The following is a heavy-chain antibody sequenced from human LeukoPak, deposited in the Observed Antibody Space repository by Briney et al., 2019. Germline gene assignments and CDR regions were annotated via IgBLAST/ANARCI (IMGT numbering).Heavy chain of an antibody. J-gene: IGHJ6*02. CDR1: GFTFSSYG. CDR3: AKALPAVSRGGYYYYGMDV. D-gene: IGHD3-10*01. V-gene: IGHV3-30*18. Sequence: GGSLRLSCAASGFTFSSYGMYWVRQAPGKGLEWVAVISYDGSNKYYADSVKGRFTISRDNSKNTLYLQMNSLRAEDTAVYYCAKALPAVSRGGYYYYGMDVWGQGTTVTVSS. CDR2: ISYDGSNK.